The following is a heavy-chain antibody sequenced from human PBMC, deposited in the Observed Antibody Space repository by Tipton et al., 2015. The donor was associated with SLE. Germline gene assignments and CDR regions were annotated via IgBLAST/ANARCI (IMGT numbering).Heavy chain of an antibody. CDR2: ISYDGSHK. J-gene: IGHJ4*02. CDR1: GFTFSSYA. V-gene: IGHV3-30*04. Sequence: SLRLSCAASGFTFSSYAMHWVRQAPGKGLEWVAVISYDGSHKNYADSVKGRFTISRDNSKNTLYLQMNSLRAEDTAVYYCAKGPYYYDSSGPFDYWGQGTLVTVSS. CDR3: AKGPYYYDSSGPFDY. D-gene: IGHD3-22*01.